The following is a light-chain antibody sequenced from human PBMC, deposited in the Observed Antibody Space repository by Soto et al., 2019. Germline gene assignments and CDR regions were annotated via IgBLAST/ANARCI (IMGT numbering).Light chain of an antibody. J-gene: IGKJ1*01. V-gene: IGKV1-5*01. Sequence: DIEMTHSPSTLSASVGDRVSITCRASQSISNRLAWYQQKPGKAPKVLIYAASSLEGGVPSRFSGTGSETEFILIITSLQPDDFATHLGQHYGGVWTFARGTKG. CDR1: QSISNR. CDR3: QHYGGVWT. CDR2: AAS.